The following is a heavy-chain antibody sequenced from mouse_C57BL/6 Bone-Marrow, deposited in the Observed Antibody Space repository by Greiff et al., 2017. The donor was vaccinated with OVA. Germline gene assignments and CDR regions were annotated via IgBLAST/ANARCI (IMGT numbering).Heavy chain of an antibody. J-gene: IGHJ3*01. Sequence: VLLVESGGDLVKPGGSLKLSCAASGFTFSSYGMSWVRQTPDKRLEWVATISSGGSYTYYPDSVKGRFTISRDNAKNTLYLQMSSLKSEDTAMYYCARHILTGPFAYWGQGTLVTVSA. CDR3: ARHILTGPFAY. D-gene: IGHD4-1*01. CDR2: ISSGGSYT. V-gene: IGHV5-6*01. CDR1: GFTFSSYG.